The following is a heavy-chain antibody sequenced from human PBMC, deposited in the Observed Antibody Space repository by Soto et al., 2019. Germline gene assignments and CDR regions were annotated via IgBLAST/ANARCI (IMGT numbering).Heavy chain of an antibody. J-gene: IGHJ4*02. CDR3: ARYALKLERRPPDY. CDR1: GGSISSSSYY. CDR2: IYYSGST. V-gene: IGHV4-39*01. D-gene: IGHD1-1*01. Sequence: QLQLQESGPGLVKPSETLSLTCTVSGGSISSSSYYWGWIRQPPGKGLEWIGSIYYSGSTYYNPSLKSRVTISVDTSKNQFSLKLSSVTAADTAVYYCARYALKLERRPPDYWGQGTLVTVSS.